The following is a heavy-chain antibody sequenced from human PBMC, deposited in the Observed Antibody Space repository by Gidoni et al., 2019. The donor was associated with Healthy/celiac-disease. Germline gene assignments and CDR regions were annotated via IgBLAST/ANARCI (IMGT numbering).Heavy chain of an antibody. Sequence: AASGFTFDDYAMHWVRQAPGKGLEWVSGISWNSGSIGYADSVKGRFTISRDNAKNSLYLQMNSMRAEDTALYYCAKLPDEDIVVLVAAQSRVAFDIWGQGTMVTVSS. D-gene: IGHD2-15*01. J-gene: IGHJ3*02. CDR3: AKLPDEDIVVLVAAQSRVAFDI. CDR2: ISWNSGSI. CDR1: GFTFDDYA. V-gene: IGHV3-9*01.